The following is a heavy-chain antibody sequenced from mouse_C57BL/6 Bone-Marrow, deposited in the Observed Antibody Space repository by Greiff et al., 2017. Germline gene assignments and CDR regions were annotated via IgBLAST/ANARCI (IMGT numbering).Heavy chain of an antibody. D-gene: IGHD1-1*01. CDR2: LWSGGST. Sequence: QVQLQQSGPGLVQPSQSLSITCTVSGFSLTSYGVHWVRQPPGKGLEWLGVLWSGGSTDYNAAFISRLSISKDNSKSQVFFKMNSLQADDTAIYYCAKNNGPGRSYGYWYFDVWGTGTTVTVSS. CDR1: GFSLTSYG. J-gene: IGHJ1*03. CDR3: AKNNGPGRSYGYWYFDV. V-gene: IGHV2-4*01.